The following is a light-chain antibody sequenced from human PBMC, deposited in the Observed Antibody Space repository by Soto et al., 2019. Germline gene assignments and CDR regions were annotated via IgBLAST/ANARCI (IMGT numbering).Light chain of an antibody. J-gene: IGLJ1*01. Sequence: QSALTQPPSASGSPGQSVTISCTGTSSDVGGYNYVSWYQQHPGKAPKLMIYEVSKRPSGVPDRFSGSKSGNTASLTVSGLQAEDEADYYCSSYAGSSKNVFRTGTKVTV. CDR3: SSYAGSSKNV. V-gene: IGLV2-8*01. CDR2: EVS. CDR1: SSDVGGYNY.